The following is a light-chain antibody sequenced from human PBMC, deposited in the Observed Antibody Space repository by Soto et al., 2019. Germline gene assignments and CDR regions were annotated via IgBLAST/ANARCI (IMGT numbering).Light chain of an antibody. CDR3: QQYNNWPPYT. Sequence: EIVMTQSPATLSLSPGERATLSCRASQSVSSNLAWYQQKPGQAPRLLIYGASTRATGIPARFSGSGSGTAFTLTISSLQSEDFAVYYWQQYNNWPPYTFGRGTKLEIK. CDR2: GAS. CDR1: QSVSSN. V-gene: IGKV3-15*01. J-gene: IGKJ2*01.